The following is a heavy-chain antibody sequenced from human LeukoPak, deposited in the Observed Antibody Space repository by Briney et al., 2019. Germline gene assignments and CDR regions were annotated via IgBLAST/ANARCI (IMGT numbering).Heavy chain of an antibody. CDR3: ARGGTGYSYGFVY. CDR1: GGTFSSYA. CDR2: IIPIFGTA. D-gene: IGHD5-18*01. Sequence: SVKVSCKASGGTFSSYAISWVRQAPGQGLEWMGGIIPIFGTANYAQKFQGRVTITTDESTSTAYMELSSLRSEDTAVYYCARGGTGYSYGFVYWGQGTLVTVSS. J-gene: IGHJ4*02. V-gene: IGHV1-69*05.